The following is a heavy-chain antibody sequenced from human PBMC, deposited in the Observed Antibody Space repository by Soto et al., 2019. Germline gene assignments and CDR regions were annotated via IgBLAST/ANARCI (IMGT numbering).Heavy chain of an antibody. D-gene: IGHD2-2*01. CDR1: GFTFSSYN. CDR3: AIARYQLAYRAYYYYMDV. CDR2: ISTSSTYI. Sequence: GGSLRLSCAASGFTFSSYNMNWVRQPPGKGLEWVSSISTSSTYIYYADSLKGRFTISRDNAKNSLYLQMNSLRAEDTAVYYCAIARYQLAYRAYYYYMDVWGKGSTVTVSS. V-gene: IGHV3-21*01. J-gene: IGHJ6*03.